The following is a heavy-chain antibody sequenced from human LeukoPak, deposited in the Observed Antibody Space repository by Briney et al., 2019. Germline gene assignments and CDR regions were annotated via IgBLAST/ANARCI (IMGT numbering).Heavy chain of an antibody. CDR2: IYYSGST. J-gene: IGHJ4*02. D-gene: IGHD4-17*01. Sequence: PSETLSLTCTVSGGSISSYYWSWIRQPPGKGLEWIGYIYYSGSTNYNPSLKSRVTISVDTSKNQFSLKLSSVTAADTAVYYCASESDYGDYGGFDYWGQGTLVTVSS. CDR1: GGSISSYY. V-gene: IGHV4-59*01. CDR3: ASESDYGDYGGFDY.